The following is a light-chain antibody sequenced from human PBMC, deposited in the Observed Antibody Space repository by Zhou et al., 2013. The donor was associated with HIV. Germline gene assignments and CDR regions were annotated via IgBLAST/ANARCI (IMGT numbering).Light chain of an antibody. Sequence: IVLTQSPGTLSLSPGERATVSCRASQSVTTRHLAWYQHKPDQAPRLLIYAASTRATGIPDRFSGSGSATEFTLTISRLEPEDFAVYFCQQYGSSPLTFGGGTKVEIK. CDR2: AAS. CDR1: QSVTTRH. V-gene: IGKV3-20*01. CDR3: QQYGSSPLT. J-gene: IGKJ4*01.